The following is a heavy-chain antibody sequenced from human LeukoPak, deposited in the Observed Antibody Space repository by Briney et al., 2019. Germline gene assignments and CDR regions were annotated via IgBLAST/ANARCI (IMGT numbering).Heavy chain of an antibody. D-gene: IGHD2-8*01. V-gene: IGHV3-7*01. CDR3: AREEWWFDS. CDR1: GFTFSTYW. CDR2: IKEDGSES. J-gene: IGHJ5*01. Sequence: PGGSLRLPCTASGFTFSTYWMTWVRQAPGKGLEWVANIKEDGSESYYVDSVKGRFTISRDNAKNSLYLQINSLSVEDTAVYYCAREEWWFDSWGHGTLVTVSS.